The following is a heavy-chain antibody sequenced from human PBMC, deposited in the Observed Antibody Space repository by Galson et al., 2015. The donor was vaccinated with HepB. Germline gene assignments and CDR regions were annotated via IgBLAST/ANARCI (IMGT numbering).Heavy chain of an antibody. CDR3: ARQYDTSGYYPY. V-gene: IGHV1-69*13. CDR2: IIPIFGSA. J-gene: IGHJ4*02. Sequence: SVKVSCKASGGTFSTYTLSWVRQAPGQGLEWMEGIIPIFGSANCAQKFQGRVTITADESTSTTYMELRRLRSEDTAVYYCARQYDTSGYYPYWGQGTLVTVSS. CDR1: GGTFSTYT. D-gene: IGHD3-22*01.